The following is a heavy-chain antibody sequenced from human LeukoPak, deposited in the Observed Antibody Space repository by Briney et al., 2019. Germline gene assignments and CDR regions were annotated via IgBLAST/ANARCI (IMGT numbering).Heavy chain of an antibody. CDR1: GGSISSYY. CDR3: VRAGCSSTSCYEWNY. CDR2: IYTSGST. Sequence: SETLSLTCTVSGGSISSYYWSWIRQPAGKGLEWIGRIYTSGSTNYNPSLKSRVTMSVDTSKNQFSLKLSSVTAADTAVYYCVRAGCSSTSCYEWNYWGQGTLVTVSS. D-gene: IGHD2-2*01. J-gene: IGHJ4*02. V-gene: IGHV4-4*07.